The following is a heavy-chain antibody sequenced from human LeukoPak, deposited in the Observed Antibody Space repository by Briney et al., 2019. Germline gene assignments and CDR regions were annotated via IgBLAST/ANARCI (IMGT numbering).Heavy chain of an antibody. J-gene: IGHJ4*02. CDR3: ARDLRS. CDR2: INHSGST. CDR1: GGSFSGYY. V-gene: IGHV4-34*01. Sequence: SETLSLTCAVYGGSFSGYYWSWIRQPPGKGLEWIGEINHSGSTNYNPSLKSRVAISVDTSKNQFSLKLSSVTAADTAVYYCARDLRSWGQGTLVTVSS.